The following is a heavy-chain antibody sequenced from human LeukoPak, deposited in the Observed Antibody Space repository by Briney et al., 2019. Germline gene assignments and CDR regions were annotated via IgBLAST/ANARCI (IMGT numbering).Heavy chain of an antibody. D-gene: IGHD3-10*01. CDR3: ARGFLFSSLITMVRGATPNWFDP. CDR1: GGSISSYY. CDR2: IYYSGST. J-gene: IGHJ5*02. V-gene: IGHV4-59*08. Sequence: SETLSLTCTVSGGSISSYYWSWIRQPPGKGLEWIGYIYYSGSTNYNPSLKSRVTISVDTSKNQFSLKLSSVTAADTAVYYCARGFLFSSLITMVRGATPNWFDPWGQGTLVTVSS.